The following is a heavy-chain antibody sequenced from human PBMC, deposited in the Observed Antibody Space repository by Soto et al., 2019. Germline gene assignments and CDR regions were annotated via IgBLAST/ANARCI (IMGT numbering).Heavy chain of an antibody. CDR3: VKDESINWYSGHFRH. CDR2: INWNSGSI. CDR1: VFTCDDYA. V-gene: IGHV3-9*01. J-gene: IGHJ1*01. D-gene: IGHD6-13*01. Sequence: SLRLSCSASVFTCDDYAMHWFRQVPGKGLEWVSGINWNSGSIGYADSVKGRFAISRDNAKNSLHLQMNSLRAEDTAFYYCVKDESINWYSGHFRHWGQGTLVTVSS.